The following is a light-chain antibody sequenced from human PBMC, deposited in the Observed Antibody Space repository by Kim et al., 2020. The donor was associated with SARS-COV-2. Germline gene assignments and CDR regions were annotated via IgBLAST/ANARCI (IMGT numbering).Light chain of an antibody. V-gene: IGLV3-1*01. J-gene: IGLJ1*01. CDR2: QDS. CDR3: QAWDSSTANYV. Sequence: SYELTQPPSVSVSPGQTDSITCSGDKLGDKYACWYQQKPGQSPVLVIYQDSKRPSGIPERFSGSNSGNTATLTISGTQAMDEADYYCQAWDSSTANYVFG. CDR1: KLGDKY.